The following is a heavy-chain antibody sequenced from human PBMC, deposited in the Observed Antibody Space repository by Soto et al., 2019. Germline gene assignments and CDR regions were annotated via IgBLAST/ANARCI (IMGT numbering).Heavy chain of an antibody. CDR2: IYYSGST. V-gene: IGHV4-30-4*01. CDR3: ARERYVARDYYGMDV. Sequence: PSETLSLTCTVSGGSISSGDYYWSWIRQPPGKGLEWIGYIYYSGSTYYNPSLKSRVTISVDTSKNQFSLKLSSVTAADTAVYYCARERYVARDYYGMDVWGQRTTVTVSS. D-gene: IGHD3-9*01. CDR1: GGSISSGDYY. J-gene: IGHJ6*02.